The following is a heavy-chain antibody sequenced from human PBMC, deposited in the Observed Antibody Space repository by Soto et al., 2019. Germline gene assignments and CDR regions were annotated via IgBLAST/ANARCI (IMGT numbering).Heavy chain of an antibody. V-gene: IGHV3-23*01. CDR3: VRDLRYDNDSPDY. Sequence: GGSLRLSCAASGFIFRTFAMSWVRQAPGKGLEWVSGISGSGDDTFYAHYVKGRFTISRDSSKNTLYLQMNSLRAEDTAVYHCVRDLRYDNDSPDYWGQGTLVTV. CDR1: GFIFRTFA. D-gene: IGHD3-22*01. J-gene: IGHJ4*02. CDR2: ISGSGDDT.